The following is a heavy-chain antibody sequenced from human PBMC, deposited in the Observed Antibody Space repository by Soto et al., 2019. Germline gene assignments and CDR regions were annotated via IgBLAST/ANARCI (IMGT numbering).Heavy chain of an antibody. Sequence: PSETLSLTCAVSGGSFSSTNWWTWVRQPPGKGLEWIGEMSHSWGSNYNPSLQSRVTISVDKSKNQFSLKMSAVTAADTAMYYCAYSSGDYKIDNWGQGTLVTVSS. J-gene: IGHJ4*02. CDR3: AYSSGDYKIDN. D-gene: IGHD2-21*02. V-gene: IGHV4-4*02. CDR1: GGSFSSTNW. CDR2: MSHSWGS.